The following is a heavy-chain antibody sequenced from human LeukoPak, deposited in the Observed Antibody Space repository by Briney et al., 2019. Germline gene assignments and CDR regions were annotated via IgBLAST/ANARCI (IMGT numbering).Heavy chain of an antibody. CDR1: GFTFGRYS. CDR2: ISGSGSFL. CDR3: ARERTGRYVDWSLDF. D-gene: IGHD3-9*01. J-gene: IGHJ4*02. Sequence: GGSLRLSCAASGFTFGRYSMNWVRQAPGKGLEWISSISGSGSFLYHADSVKGRFTISRDNANNLIYLQMNSLRDEDTAPYFCARERTGRYVDWSLDFWGQGTLVTVSS. V-gene: IGHV3-21*01.